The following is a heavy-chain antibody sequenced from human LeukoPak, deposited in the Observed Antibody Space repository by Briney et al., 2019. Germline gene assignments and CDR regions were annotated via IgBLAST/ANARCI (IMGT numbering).Heavy chain of an antibody. D-gene: IGHD4/OR15-4a*01. V-gene: IGHV3-21*01. J-gene: IGHJ4*02. CDR3: ALNYGANLRPPFDA. CDR1: GFAFSTCS. Sequence: GGSLRLSCAASGFAFSTCSMTWVRQAPGKGLEWVSSISSSASYIHYLDSVKGRFTISRDNAKNSLYLQMDNLRVEDTAVYYCALNYGANLRPPFDAWGPGTLVTVSS. CDR2: ISSSASYI.